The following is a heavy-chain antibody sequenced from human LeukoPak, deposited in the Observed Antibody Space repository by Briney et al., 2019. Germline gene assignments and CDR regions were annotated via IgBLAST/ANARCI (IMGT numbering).Heavy chain of an antibody. CDR2: IYYSGST. CDR3: AGVDSSGYTPTFDY. CDR1: GGSISSYY. Sequence: PSETLSLTCTVSGGSISSYYWSWIRQPPGKGLEWIGYIYYSGSTNYNPSLKSRVTISVDTSKNQFSLKLSSVTAADTAVYYCAGVDSSGYTPTFDYWGQGTLVTVSS. V-gene: IGHV4-59*01. J-gene: IGHJ4*02. D-gene: IGHD3-22*01.